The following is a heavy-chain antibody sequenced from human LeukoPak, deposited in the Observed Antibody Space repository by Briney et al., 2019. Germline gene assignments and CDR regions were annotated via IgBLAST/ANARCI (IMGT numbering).Heavy chain of an antibody. J-gene: IGHJ4*02. Sequence: PSETLSLTCAVYGGSFSGYYWSWIRQPPGKGLEWIGEINHSGSTNYNPSLKSRVTISVDTSKNQFSLKLSSVTAADTAVYYCAALRRGTVTAHFDYWGQGTLVTVSS. V-gene: IGHV4-34*01. CDR1: GGSFSGYY. CDR2: INHSGST. CDR3: AALRRGTVTAHFDY. D-gene: IGHD2-21*02.